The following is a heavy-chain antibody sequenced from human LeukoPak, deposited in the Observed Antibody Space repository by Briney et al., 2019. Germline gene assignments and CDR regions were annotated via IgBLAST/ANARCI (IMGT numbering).Heavy chain of an antibody. CDR1: GFTFNSYG. CDR3: ARDGQTYYYDSSGYYSYNWFDP. V-gene: IGHV3-21*01. J-gene: IGHJ5*02. CDR2: ISSSSSYI. Sequence: GGSLRLSCAASGFTFNSYGMTWVRQAPGKGLEWVSSISSSSSYIYYADSVKGRFTISRDNAKNSLYLQMNSLRAEDTAVYYCARDGQTYYYDSSGYYSYNWFDPWGQGTLVTVSS. D-gene: IGHD3-22*01.